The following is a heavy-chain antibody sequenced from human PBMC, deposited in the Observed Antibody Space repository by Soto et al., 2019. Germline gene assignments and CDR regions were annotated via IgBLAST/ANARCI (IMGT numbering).Heavy chain of an antibody. J-gene: IGHJ4*02. CDR2: ISANGRNT. CDR3: AQALSSLGWLALGAPFDS. V-gene: IGHV3-23*01. Sequence: EVHLLESGGNVVQPGGSLRLSCAASGFTFSSYAMNWVRQAPGKGLEWVSSISANGRNTYYADSVKGRFTISRDRSKNPLYLQLDSLRVEDTAIYYCAQALSSLGWLALGAPFDSWGQGTLVTVSS. CDR1: GFTFSSYA. D-gene: IGHD5-18*01.